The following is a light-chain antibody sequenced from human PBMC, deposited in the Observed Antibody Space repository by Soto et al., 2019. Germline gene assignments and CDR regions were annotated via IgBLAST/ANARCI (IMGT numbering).Light chain of an antibody. J-gene: IGLJ2*01. Sequence: QPVLTQSPSASASLGASVKLTCTLSSGHSNYAIAWHQQQPEKGPRYLMKVNSDGSHDKEDGIPDRFSGSSSGAERYLSISSLQSEDEADYYCQAWDSGTVIFGGGTKLTVL. CDR1: SGHSNYA. V-gene: IGLV4-69*01. CDR3: QAWDSGTVI. CDR2: VNSDGSH.